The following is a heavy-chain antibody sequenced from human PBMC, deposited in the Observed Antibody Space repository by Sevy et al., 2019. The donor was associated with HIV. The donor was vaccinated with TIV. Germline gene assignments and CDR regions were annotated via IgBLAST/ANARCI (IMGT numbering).Heavy chain of an antibody. D-gene: IGHD1-26*01. CDR3: ASTPFRRYANSHAFDF. V-gene: IGHV4-59*01. Sequence: SETLSLTCTVSGGSISSYYWTWIRQPPGKGLEWIGHIYYSGSTNYNPSLKSRVTILLDASKNQLSLRLTSVTAADTAVYYCASTPFRRYANSHAFDFWGQGTMVTVSS. CDR1: GGSISSYY. J-gene: IGHJ3*01. CDR2: IYYSGST.